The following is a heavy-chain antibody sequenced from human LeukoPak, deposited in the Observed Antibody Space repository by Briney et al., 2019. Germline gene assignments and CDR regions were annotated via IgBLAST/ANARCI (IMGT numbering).Heavy chain of an antibody. CDR1: GGSISSYY. D-gene: IGHD3-10*01. J-gene: IGHJ4*02. CDR2: IYYSGST. V-gene: IGHV4-59*08. CDR3: ATTRREDGSGSFDY. Sequence: SETLFLTCTVSGGSISSYYWSWIRQPPGKGLEWIGYIYYSGSTNYNPSLKSRVTISVDTSKNQFSLKLSSVTAADTAVYYCATTRREDGSGSFDYWGQGTLVTVSS.